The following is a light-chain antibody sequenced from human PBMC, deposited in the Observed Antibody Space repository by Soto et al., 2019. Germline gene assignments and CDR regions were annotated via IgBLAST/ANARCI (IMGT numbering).Light chain of an antibody. CDR2: GTS. Sequence: EIVLTQSPGTLSLSPGERATLSCRASQSVNNNYLAWYQQKPGQAPRLLISGTSNRATGIPDRFSGSGSGTDFTLAISRLEPEDCAGYYCQQYGTSPFTCGPGTKVDLK. V-gene: IGKV3-20*01. CDR1: QSVNNNY. J-gene: IGKJ3*01. CDR3: QQYGTSPFT.